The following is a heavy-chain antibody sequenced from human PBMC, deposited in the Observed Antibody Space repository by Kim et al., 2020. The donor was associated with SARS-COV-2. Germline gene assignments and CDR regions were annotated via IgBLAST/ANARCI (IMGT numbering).Heavy chain of an antibody. CDR3: ARSHMIRGVRFDY. Sequence: YNPSLKRRVTISVDTSKNQFSLKLSSVTAADTAVYYCARSHMIRGVRFDYWGQGTLVTVSS. J-gene: IGHJ4*02. V-gene: IGHV4-34*01. D-gene: IGHD3-10*01.